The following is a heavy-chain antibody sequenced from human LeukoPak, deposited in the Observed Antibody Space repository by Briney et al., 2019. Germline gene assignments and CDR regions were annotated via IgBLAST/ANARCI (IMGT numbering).Heavy chain of an antibody. CDR3: ARSVGYGVRGVILSFDN. Sequence: PGGSLRLSCAASGFTFSSYWMSWVRQAPGKGLEWVANIKQDGSEKYYVDSVKGRFSISRDNAKKSVYLQMNNLRGEDTAVYYCARSVGYGVRGVILSFDNWGQGILVTVSA. CDR2: IKQDGSEK. V-gene: IGHV3-7*01. D-gene: IGHD3-10*01. J-gene: IGHJ4*02. CDR1: GFTFSSYW.